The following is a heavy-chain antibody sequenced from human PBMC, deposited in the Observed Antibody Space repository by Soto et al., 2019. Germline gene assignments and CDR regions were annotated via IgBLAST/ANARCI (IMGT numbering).Heavy chain of an antibody. V-gene: IGHV1-24*01. CDR3: ATALHYYGSGSYQYYFDY. Sequence: ASVKVSCKVSGYTLTELSMHWVRRAPGKGLEWMGGFDPEDGETIYAQKFQGRVTMTEDTSTDTAYMELSSLRSEDTAVYYCATALHYYGSGSYQYYFDYWGQGTLVTVYS. CDR1: GYTLTELS. D-gene: IGHD3-10*01. CDR2: FDPEDGET. J-gene: IGHJ4*02.